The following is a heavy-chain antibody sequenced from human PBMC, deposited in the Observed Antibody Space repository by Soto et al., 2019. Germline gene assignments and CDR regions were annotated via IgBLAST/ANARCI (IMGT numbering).Heavy chain of an antibody. V-gene: IGHV3-33*01. CDR2: IWYDGSNK. J-gene: IGHJ4*02. CDR3: ARDSHVGSGWQLTADY. D-gene: IGHD6-19*01. Sequence: GGSLRLSCAASGFTFSSYGMHWVRQAPGKGLEWVAVIWYDGSNKYYAESVKGRFTISRDNSKNTLHLQMNNLRAEDTAVYYCARDSHVGSGWQLTADYWGQGTLATVPS. CDR1: GFTFSSYG.